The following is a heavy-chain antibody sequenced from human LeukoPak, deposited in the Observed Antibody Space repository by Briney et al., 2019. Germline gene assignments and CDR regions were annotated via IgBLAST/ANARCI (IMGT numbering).Heavy chain of an antibody. CDR1: GGSTSSSNYY. D-gene: IGHD3-16*01. V-gene: IGHV4-39*01. J-gene: IGHJ6*03. CDR2: IYYSGST. CDR3: ARHAGSGELPFGVEYYYYYMDV. Sequence: SETLSLTCTVSGGSTSSSNYYWGWIRQPPGKGLEWIGSIYYSGSTYYNPSLKSRVTISVDTSKNQFSLKLSSVTAADTAMYYCARHAGSGELPFGVEYYYYYMDVWGKGTTVTVSS.